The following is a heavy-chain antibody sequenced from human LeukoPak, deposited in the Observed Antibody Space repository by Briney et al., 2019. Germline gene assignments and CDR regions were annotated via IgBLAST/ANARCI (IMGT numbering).Heavy chain of an antibody. CDR2: INHSGST. V-gene: IGHV4-34*01. D-gene: IGHD5-12*01. J-gene: IGHJ4*02. CDR1: GGSFSGYY. CDR3: AKGHSTTWLRDFDY. Sequence: SETLSLTCAVYGGSFSGYYWSYIRQPPGKGLEWIGEINHSGSTNYNPSLKSRVTISVDTSKHQFSLKLSSVTAADTAVYYCAKGHSTTWLRDFDYWGQGTLITVSS.